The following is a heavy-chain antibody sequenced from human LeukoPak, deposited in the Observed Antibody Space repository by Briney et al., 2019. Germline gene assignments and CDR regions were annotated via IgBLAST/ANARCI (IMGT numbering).Heavy chain of an antibody. CDR3: AKGPGGATIDN. V-gene: IGHV3-23*01. J-gene: IGHJ4*02. D-gene: IGHD1-26*01. CDR1: GFTFSSYA. Sequence: GGALRLSCAASGFTFSSYAMSWVRQAPGKGGEGVSAISGSGGSTYYADSVKGRFTISRDNSKNTLYLQMNSLRAEDTAIYYCAKGPGGATIDNWGQGTLVTVSS. CDR2: ISGSGGST.